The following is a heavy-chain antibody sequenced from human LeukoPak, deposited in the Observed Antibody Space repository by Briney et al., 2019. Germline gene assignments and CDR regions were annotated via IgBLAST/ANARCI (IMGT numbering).Heavy chain of an antibody. CDR3: ARVKGVKGSPLIAFDI. V-gene: IGHV4-59*01. J-gene: IGHJ3*02. CDR1: GGSISSYY. Sequence: SETLSLTYTVSGGSISSYYWSWIRQPPGKGLEWIGYIYYSGSTNYNPSLKSRVTISVDTSKNQFSLKLSSVTAADTAVYYCARVKGVKGSPLIAFDIWGQGTMVTVSS. CDR2: IYYSGST.